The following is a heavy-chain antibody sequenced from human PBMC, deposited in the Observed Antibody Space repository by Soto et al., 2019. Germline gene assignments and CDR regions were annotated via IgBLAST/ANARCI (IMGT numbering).Heavy chain of an antibody. D-gene: IGHD2-2*01. CDR3: AKRLIPIEGYCSSTSCPLGSWFDP. J-gene: IGHJ5*02. CDR2: ISGSGGST. V-gene: IGHV3-23*01. CDR1: GFTFSSYA. Sequence: EVQLLESGGGLVQPGGSLRLSCAASGFTFSSYAMSWVRQAPGKGLEWVSAISGSGGSTYYADSVKGRFTISRDNSKNTLYLQMNSLRAEDTAVYYCAKRLIPIEGYCSSTSCPLGSWFDPWGQGTLVTVSS.